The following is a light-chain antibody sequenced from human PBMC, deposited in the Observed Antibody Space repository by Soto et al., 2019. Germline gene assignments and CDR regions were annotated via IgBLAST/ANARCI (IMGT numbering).Light chain of an antibody. Sequence: KSTHTLALSPAARATLSCRASQGVGSGLGWYQQKPGKAPKLLIYLTSSMATGIPSRFSGSGSGTDFTLTVSNLESEDSAIYYCQQCSNWPLTFGGGTKVDIK. CDR3: QQCSNWPLT. CDR2: LTS. CDR1: QGVGSG. J-gene: IGKJ4*01. V-gene: IGKV3-11*01.